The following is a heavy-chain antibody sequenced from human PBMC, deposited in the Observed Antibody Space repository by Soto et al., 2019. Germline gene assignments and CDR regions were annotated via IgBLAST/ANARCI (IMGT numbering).Heavy chain of an antibody. D-gene: IGHD3-10*01. V-gene: IGHV4-30-2*01. J-gene: IGHJ4*02. CDR1: GGSISSGGYS. CDR3: ARGYYGQDYFDY. Sequence: ASETLSLTCAVSGGSISSGGYSWNWIRQPPGKGLEWIGYIYHSGSTYYNPSLKSRVTISVDRFKNQFSLQLSSVTAADTAVYYCARGYYGQDYFDYWGQGTLVTVSS. CDR2: IYHSGST.